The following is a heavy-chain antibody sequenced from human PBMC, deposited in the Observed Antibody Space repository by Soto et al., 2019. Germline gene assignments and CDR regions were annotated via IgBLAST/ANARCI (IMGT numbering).Heavy chain of an antibody. Sequence: EVQMVESGGGVVQPGGSLRLSCAASGSTFSQHWLSWVRQAPGKGPECVAKINQAGKDKKYVDSVKGRFTITRDNAKNALYLQMYSLSAEDTAVNYRAKLDEDYWGQGTLVTVSS. J-gene: IGHJ4*02. CDR2: INQAGKDK. V-gene: IGHV3-7*01. D-gene: IGHD6-13*01. CDR3: AKLDEDY. CDR1: GSTFSQHW.